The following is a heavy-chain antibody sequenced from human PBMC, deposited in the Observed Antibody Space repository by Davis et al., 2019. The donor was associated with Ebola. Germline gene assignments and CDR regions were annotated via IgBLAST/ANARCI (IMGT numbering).Heavy chain of an antibody. V-gene: IGHV3-30*03. CDR3: ARSYHDILTGYYY. Sequence: GESLKISCAASGFTFSSYGMHWVRQAPGKGLEWVAVISYDGSNKYYTDSVKGRFTISRDNSKNTLYLQMNSLRAEDTAVYYCARSYHDILTGYYYWGQGTLVTVSS. CDR1: GFTFSSYG. CDR2: ISYDGSNK. D-gene: IGHD3-9*01. J-gene: IGHJ4*02.